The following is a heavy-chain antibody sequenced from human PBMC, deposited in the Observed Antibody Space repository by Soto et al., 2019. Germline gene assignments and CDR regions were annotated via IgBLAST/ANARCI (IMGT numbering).Heavy chain of an antibody. CDR3: ARGMVRGWSYYYYYGMDV. J-gene: IGHJ6*02. D-gene: IGHD3-10*01. CDR2: IIPIFGTA. CDR1: GGTFSSYA. Sequence: ASVKVSCKASGGTFSSYAISWVRQAPRQGLEWMGGIIPIFGTANYAQKFQGRVTITADESTSTAYMELSSLRSEDTAVYYCARGMVRGWSYYYYYGMDVWGQGSTVTVSS. V-gene: IGHV1-69*13.